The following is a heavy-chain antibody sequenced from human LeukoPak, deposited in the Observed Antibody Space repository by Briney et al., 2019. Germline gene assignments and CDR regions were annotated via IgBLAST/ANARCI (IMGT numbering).Heavy chain of an antibody. CDR2: INHSGST. V-gene: IGHV4-34*01. Sequence: SETLSLTCAGYGVSFSGYYWSWIRQPPGKGLKWIGEINHSGSTNYNPSLKSRVTISVDTSKNQFSLKLSSVTAADTAVYYCARGPGNDFWSGYYGYWGQGTLVTVSS. D-gene: IGHD3-3*01. J-gene: IGHJ4*02. CDR1: GVSFSGYY. CDR3: ARGPGNDFWSGYYGY.